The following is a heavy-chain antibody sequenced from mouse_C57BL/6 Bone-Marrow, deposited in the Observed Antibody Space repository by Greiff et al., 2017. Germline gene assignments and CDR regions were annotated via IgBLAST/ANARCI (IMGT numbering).Heavy chain of an antibody. V-gene: IGHV7-3*01. D-gene: IGHD1-1*01. CDR3: ARWPVVARGDAMDY. Sequence: EVKVVESGGGLVQPGGSLSLSCAASGFTFTDYYMSWVRQPPGKALEWLGFIRNKANGYTTEYSASVKGRFTISRDNSQSILYLQMNALRAEDSATYDCARWPVVARGDAMDYWGQGTSVTVSS. CDR2: IRNKANGYTT. CDR1: GFTFTDYY. J-gene: IGHJ4*01.